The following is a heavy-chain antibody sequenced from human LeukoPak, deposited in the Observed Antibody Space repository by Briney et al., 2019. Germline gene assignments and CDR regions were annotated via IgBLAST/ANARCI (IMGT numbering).Heavy chain of an antibody. CDR1: GYSFTGYY. Sequence: ASVKVSCKASGYSFTGYYMHWVRQAPGQGLEWMGWINPNSGGTNYAQKFQGRVTMTRDTSISTAYMELSRLRSDDTAVYYCARGRYYDFWSGYYYPDYWGQGTLVTVSS. V-gene: IGHV1-2*02. D-gene: IGHD3-3*01. CDR2: INPNSGGT. J-gene: IGHJ4*02. CDR3: ARGRYYDFWSGYYYPDY.